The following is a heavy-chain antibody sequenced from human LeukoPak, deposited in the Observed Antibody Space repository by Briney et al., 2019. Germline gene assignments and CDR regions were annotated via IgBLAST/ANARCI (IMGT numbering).Heavy chain of an antibody. Sequence: ASVKVSCKASGYTFTGYYMHWVRQAPGQGLEWRGWINPNSGGTNYAQKFQGRVTMTRDTSISTAYMELSRLRSDDTAVYYCARDWANTIFGVVLYFDYWGQGTLVTVSS. V-gene: IGHV1-2*02. CDR1: GYTFTGYY. CDR3: ARDWANTIFGVVLYFDY. CDR2: INPNSGGT. D-gene: IGHD3-3*01. J-gene: IGHJ4*02.